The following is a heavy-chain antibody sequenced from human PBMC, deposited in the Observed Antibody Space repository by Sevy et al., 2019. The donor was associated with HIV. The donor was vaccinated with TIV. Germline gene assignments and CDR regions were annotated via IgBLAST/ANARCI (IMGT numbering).Heavy chain of an antibody. V-gene: IGHV3-21*01. J-gene: IGHJ4*02. D-gene: IGHD6-13*01. CDR3: ARGAAKNFDY. Sequence: GGSLRLSCAASGFTFSSYSMNWVRQAPGKGLEWVSSISSSSSYIYYADSVKGRFTISRDNAKNSLYLQMNSPRAEDTAVYYCARGAAKNFDYWGQGTLVTVSS. CDR2: ISSSSSYI. CDR1: GFTFSSYS.